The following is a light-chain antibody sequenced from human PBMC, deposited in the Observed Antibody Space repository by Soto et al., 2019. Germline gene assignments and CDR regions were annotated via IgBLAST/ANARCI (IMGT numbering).Light chain of an antibody. CDR2: DAS. Sequence: EIVLTQSPCTLSLSPGERATLSCRASQSISSNYVAWYQQKPGQAPRLLIYDASSRATGIPNRFSGSGSGTDFTLTISRLEPEDFAVFYCQQYGDSPTFGQGTRWISN. J-gene: IGKJ1*01. CDR1: QSISSNY. CDR3: QQYGDSPT. V-gene: IGKV3-20*01.